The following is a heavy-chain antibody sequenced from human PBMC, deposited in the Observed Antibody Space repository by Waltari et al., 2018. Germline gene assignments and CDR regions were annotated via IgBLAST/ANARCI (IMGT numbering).Heavy chain of an antibody. CDR2: IYYSGST. Sequence: QVQLQESGPGLVKPSETLSLTCTVPGGPISSYYWSWIRQPPGKGLEWIGYIYYSGSTNYNPSLKSRVTISVDTSKNQFSLKLSSVTAADTAVYYCARGSIAARIWGQGTMVTVSS. CDR1: GGPISSYY. J-gene: IGHJ3*02. D-gene: IGHD6-6*01. CDR3: ARGSIAARI. V-gene: IGHV4-59*01.